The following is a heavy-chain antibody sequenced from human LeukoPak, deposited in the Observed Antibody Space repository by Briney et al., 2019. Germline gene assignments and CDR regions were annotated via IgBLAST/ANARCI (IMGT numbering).Heavy chain of an antibody. J-gene: IGHJ4*02. CDR3: AKDRSIAAAETRMATIPFDY. CDR2: IRYDGSNK. V-gene: IGHV3-30*02. CDR1: GFTFSSYG. Sequence: GGSLRLSCAASGFTFSSYGMHWVRQAPGKGLEWVAFIRYDGSNKYYADSVKGRFTISRDNSKNTLYLQMNSLRAEDTAVYYCAKDRSIAAAETRMATIPFDYWGQGTLVTVSS. D-gene: IGHD6-13*01.